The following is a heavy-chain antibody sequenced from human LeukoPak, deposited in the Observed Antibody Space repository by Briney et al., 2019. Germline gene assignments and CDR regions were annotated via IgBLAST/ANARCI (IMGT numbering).Heavy chain of an antibody. Sequence: PGXSLRLSCAASGFTFSSYSMNWVRQAPGKGMEWVSYISSSSSTIYYADSVKGRFTISRDNAKNSLYLQMNSLRAEDTAVYYCARDVAARPDTYYFDYWGQGTLVTVSS. V-gene: IGHV3-48*01. CDR1: GFTFSSYS. CDR3: ARDVAARPDTYYFDY. D-gene: IGHD6-6*01. J-gene: IGHJ4*02. CDR2: ISSSSSTI.